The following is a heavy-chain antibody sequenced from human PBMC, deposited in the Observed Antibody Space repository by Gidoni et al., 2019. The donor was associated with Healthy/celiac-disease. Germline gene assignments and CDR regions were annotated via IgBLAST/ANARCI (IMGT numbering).Heavy chain of an antibody. V-gene: IGHV4-4*07. Sequence: QVQLQESGPGLVKPSETLSLTCTVSGGSISSYYWSWIRQPAGKGLEWIGRIYTSGSTNYNPSLKSRVTMSVDTSKNQFSLKLSSVTAADTAVYYCARDPGYSYGDGLYYYYGMDVWGQGTTVTVSS. CDR3: ARDPGYSYGDGLYYYYGMDV. D-gene: IGHD5-18*01. J-gene: IGHJ6*02. CDR2: IYTSGST. CDR1: GGSISSYY.